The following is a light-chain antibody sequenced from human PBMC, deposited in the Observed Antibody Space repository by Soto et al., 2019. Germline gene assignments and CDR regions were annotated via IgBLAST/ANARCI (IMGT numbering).Light chain of an antibody. J-gene: IGKJ1*01. CDR2: DAS. V-gene: IGKV1-5*01. CDR1: QTMRSR. CDR3: QQYHSYWT. Sequence: DIHMTRSPSSLSASVGDRVTITCRASQTMRSRLAWFQQKPGKAPKLRIYDASSLESGVPQSFSGSASGTEFPLTISSMQTDDFSTYYCQQYHSYWTFGQGTKVDIK.